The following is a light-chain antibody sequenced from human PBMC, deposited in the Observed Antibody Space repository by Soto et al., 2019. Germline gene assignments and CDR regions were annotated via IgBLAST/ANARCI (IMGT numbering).Light chain of an antibody. Sequence: DIQLTQSPSFLSASVGDRVTITCRASQGISSYLAWYQQKPGKAPKLLIYAASTLQSGVPSRFSGSGSGTEFTLTISSLQPEDFATYYSQQLNSYPQIFGQGTRLEIK. CDR3: QQLNSYPQI. J-gene: IGKJ5*01. CDR1: QGISSY. V-gene: IGKV1-9*01. CDR2: AAS.